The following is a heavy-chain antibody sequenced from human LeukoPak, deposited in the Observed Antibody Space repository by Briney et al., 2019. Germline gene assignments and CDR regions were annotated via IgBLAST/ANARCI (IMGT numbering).Heavy chain of an antibody. D-gene: IGHD6-13*01. CDR1: GFTFSSYG. J-gene: IGHJ4*02. Sequence: PGGSLRLSCAASGFTFSSYGMDWVRQAPGKGLEWVAVIWYDGSNKYYADSVKGRFTISRDNSKNTLYLQMNSLRAEDTAVYYLARGPHSSSFCILEYWRQGTLVTVSS. CDR2: IWYDGSNK. CDR3: ARGPHSSSFCILEY. V-gene: IGHV3-33*01.